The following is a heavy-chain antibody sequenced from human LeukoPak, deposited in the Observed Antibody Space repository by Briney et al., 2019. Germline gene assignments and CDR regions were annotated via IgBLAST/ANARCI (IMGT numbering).Heavy chain of an antibody. Sequence: GGSLRLSCAASGFTVSSNYMSWVRQAPGKGLEWVSVIYSGGSTYYAGSVKGRFTISRDNSKNTLYLQMNSLRAEDTAVYYCARVGGTMDYGMDVWGQGTTVTVSS. CDR3: ARVGGTMDYGMDV. CDR2: IYSGGST. D-gene: IGHD3-10*01. J-gene: IGHJ6*02. CDR1: GFTVSSNY. V-gene: IGHV3-66*01.